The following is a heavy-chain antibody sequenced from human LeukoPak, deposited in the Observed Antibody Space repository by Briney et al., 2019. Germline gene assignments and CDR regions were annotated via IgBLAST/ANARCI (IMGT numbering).Heavy chain of an antibody. D-gene: IGHD3-10*01. J-gene: IGHJ4*02. CDR2: ISSSSSYI. CDR3: ARDRVTMVRGVNYYFDY. Sequence: GGSLRLSCAASGFTFSSYSMNWVRQAPGKGLEWVSSISSSSSYIYYADSVKGRFTISRDNAKNSLYLQMNGLRAEDTAVYYCARDRVTMVRGVNYYFDYWGQGTLVTVSS. V-gene: IGHV3-21*04. CDR1: GFTFSSYS.